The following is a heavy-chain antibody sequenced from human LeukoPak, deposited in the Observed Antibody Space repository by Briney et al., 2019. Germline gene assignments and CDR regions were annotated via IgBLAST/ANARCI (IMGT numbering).Heavy chain of an antibody. J-gene: IGHJ4*02. CDR3: ARVSYDILTGYGGLDY. CDR2: INPNSGGT. Sequence: ASVKVSCKASGYTFTGYYMHWVRQAPGQGLEWMGRINPNSGGTNYAQKFQGRVTMTRDTSISTAYMELSRLRSDDTAVYYCARVSYDILTGYGGLDYWGQGTLVTVSS. D-gene: IGHD3-9*01. CDR1: GYTFTGYY. V-gene: IGHV1-2*06.